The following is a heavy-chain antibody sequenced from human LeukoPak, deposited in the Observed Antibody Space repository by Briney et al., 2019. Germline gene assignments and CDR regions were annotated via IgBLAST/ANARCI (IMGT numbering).Heavy chain of an antibody. D-gene: IGHD3-9*01. CDR1: GFTFSSYT. V-gene: IGHV3-30*18. CDR3: AKDADILTGYYRGRAYYFDY. CDR2: ISYDGSNK. J-gene: IGHJ4*02. Sequence: PGGSLRLSCAASGFTFSSYTMSWVRQAPGKGLEWVAVISYDGSNKYYADSVKGRFTISRDNSKNTLYLQMNSLRAEDTAVYYCAKDADILTGYYRGRAYYFDYWGQGTLVTVSS.